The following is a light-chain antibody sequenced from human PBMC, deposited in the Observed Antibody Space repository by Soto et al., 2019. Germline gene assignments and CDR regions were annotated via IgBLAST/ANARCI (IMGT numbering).Light chain of an antibody. V-gene: IGLV2-14*01. CDR2: EVS. J-gene: IGLJ1*01. CDR3: SSYTSSNTLV. CDR1: SSDFGGYKY. Sequence: QSALTQPASVSGSPGQSITISCTGTSSDFGGYKYVSWYQQHPGKVPKLMIYEVSNRPSGVSNRFSGSKSANTASLTISGLQAEDEADYYCSSYTSSNTLVFGTGTKLTVL.